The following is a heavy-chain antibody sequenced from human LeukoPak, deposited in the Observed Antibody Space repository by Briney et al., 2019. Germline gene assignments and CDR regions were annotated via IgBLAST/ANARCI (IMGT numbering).Heavy chain of an antibody. V-gene: IGHV1-8*01. Sequence: ASVKVSCKASGYTFTSYDINWVRQATGQGLEWMGWMNPNSGNTGYAQKFQGRVTMTRNTSISTAYMELSSLRSEDTAVYYCATPPLYGDYYDDAFDIWGQGTMVTVSS. CDR3: ATPPLYGDYYDDAFDI. J-gene: IGHJ3*02. CDR2: MNPNSGNT. D-gene: IGHD4-17*01. CDR1: GYTFTSYD.